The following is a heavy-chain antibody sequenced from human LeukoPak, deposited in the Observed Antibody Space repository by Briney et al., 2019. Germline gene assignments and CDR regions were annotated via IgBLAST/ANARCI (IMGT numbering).Heavy chain of an antibody. CDR3: ASLYGSGSYYNVGGFDP. CDR2: IYPGDSDT. D-gene: IGHD3-10*01. J-gene: IGHJ5*02. CDR1: GYSFTSYW. Sequence: RGESLKISCKGSGYSFTSYWIGWVRQLPGKGLEWMGIIYPGDSDTRYSPSFQGQVTISADKSISTAYLQWSSLKASDTAMYYCASLYGSGSYYNVGGFDPWGQGTLVTVSS. V-gene: IGHV5-51*01.